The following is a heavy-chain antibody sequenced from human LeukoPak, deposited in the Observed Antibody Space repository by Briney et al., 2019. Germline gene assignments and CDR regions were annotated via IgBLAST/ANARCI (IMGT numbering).Heavy chain of an antibody. J-gene: IGHJ3*02. CDR2: INGDGSRT. D-gene: IGHD3-10*01. Sequence: GSLRLSCAASGFTFSSYWMHWVRQAPGKGLVWVSRINGDGSRTSYADSVKGRFTISRDNAKNTPYLQMKSLRAEDTAVHYCARSGGDAFDIWGQGTMVIVSS. CDR3: ARSGGDAFDI. CDR1: GFTFSSYW. V-gene: IGHV3-74*01.